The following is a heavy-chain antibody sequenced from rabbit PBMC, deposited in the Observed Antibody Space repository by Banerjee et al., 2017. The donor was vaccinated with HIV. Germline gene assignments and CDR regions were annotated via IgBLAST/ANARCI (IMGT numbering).Heavy chain of an antibody. CDR2: IYTGSGST. V-gene: IGHV1S47*01. D-gene: IGHD8-1*01. CDR1: GFDFSSEA. CDR3: ARGSSYYTYFNL. Sequence: QEQLVESGGGLVQPEGSLTLTCKASGFDFSSEAMCWVRQAPGKGPEWIACIYTGSGSTYYASWAKGRFTISKTSPTTVTLQMTSLTAADTATYFCARGSSYYTYFNLWGPGTLVTVS. J-gene: IGHJ4*01.